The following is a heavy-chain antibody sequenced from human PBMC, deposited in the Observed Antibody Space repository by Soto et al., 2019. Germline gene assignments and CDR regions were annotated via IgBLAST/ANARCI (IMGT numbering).Heavy chain of an antibody. V-gene: IGHV3-7*03. Sequence: EVRLVESGGGLVQPGGSLRLSCVASGFTFTSYWMSWVRQAPGKGLEWVANIKGDGSEKRYVDSVKGRLTISRDNAKNSVYLQMNSLRVEDTGVYFCTTVEGFPHYYGMDVWGQGTSVTVSS. CDR3: TTVEGFPHYYGMDV. CDR1: GFTFTSYW. D-gene: IGHD2-15*01. J-gene: IGHJ6*02. CDR2: IKGDGSEK.